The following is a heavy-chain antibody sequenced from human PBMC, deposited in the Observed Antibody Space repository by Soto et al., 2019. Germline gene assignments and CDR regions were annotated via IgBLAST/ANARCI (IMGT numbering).Heavy chain of an antibody. CDR2: IYYSGST. D-gene: IGHD3-3*01. V-gene: IGHV4-30-4*01. CDR1: GGSISSGDYY. Sequence: PWETLSLTCTVSGGSISSGDYYWSWIRQPPGKGLEWIGYIYYSGSTYYNPSLKSRVTISVDTSKNQFSLKLSSVTAADTAVYYCAREPDYDFWSGPTGTDYWGQGTLVTVSS. CDR3: AREPDYDFWSGPTGTDY. J-gene: IGHJ4*02.